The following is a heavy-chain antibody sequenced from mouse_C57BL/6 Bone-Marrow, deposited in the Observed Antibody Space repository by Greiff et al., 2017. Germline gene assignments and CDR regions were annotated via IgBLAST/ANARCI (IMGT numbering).Heavy chain of an antibody. CDR1: GYTFTNYW. V-gene: IGHV1-63*01. CDR3: ARDGNYGMDY. D-gene: IGHD2-1*01. J-gene: IGHJ4*01. Sequence: QVQLQQSGAELVRPGTSVKMSCKASGYTFTNYWIGWAKQRPGHGLEWIGDIYPGGGYTNYNEKFKGKATLTADKSSSTAYMQFSSLTSEDSAIYYCARDGNYGMDYWGQGTSVTVSS. CDR2: IYPGGGYT.